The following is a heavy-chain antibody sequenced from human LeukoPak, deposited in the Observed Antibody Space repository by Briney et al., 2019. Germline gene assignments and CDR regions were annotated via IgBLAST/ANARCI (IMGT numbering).Heavy chain of an antibody. V-gene: IGHV4-59*11. CDR2: IYYSGST. CDR3: ARLRPYDFWSGYYYDAFDI. Sequence: KASETLSLTCTVSGGSISSHYWSWIRQPPGKGLEWIGYIYYSGSTSYNPSLKSRVTISVDTSKNQFSLKLSSVTAADTAVYYCARLRPYDFWSGYYYDAFDIWGQGTMVTVSS. CDR1: GGSISSHY. J-gene: IGHJ3*02. D-gene: IGHD3-3*01.